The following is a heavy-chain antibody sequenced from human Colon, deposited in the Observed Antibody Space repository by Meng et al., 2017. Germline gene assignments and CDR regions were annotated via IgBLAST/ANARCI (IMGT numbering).Heavy chain of an antibody. CDR1: VYTFSNYG. CDR3: ARSVWFGDFNH. V-gene: IGHV1-18*01. D-gene: IGHD3-10*01. J-gene: IGHJ4*02. Sequence: VQVGQDVEKLRKPVAVVKESSGATVYTFSNYGVSWAREARGQGLEWMVWICAKKGNTKCSQKFEGIVTDNTASTASTAYRGLRSQETADTDCYCCARSVWFGDFNHWGQGTLVTVSS. CDR2: ICAKKGNT.